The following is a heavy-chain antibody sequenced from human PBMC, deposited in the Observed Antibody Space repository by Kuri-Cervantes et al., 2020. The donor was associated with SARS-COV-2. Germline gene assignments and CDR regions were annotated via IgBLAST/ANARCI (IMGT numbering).Heavy chain of an antibody. CDR2: INPNSGGT. Sequence: ASVKVSCKASGYTFTRYYMHWVRQAPGQGLEWMGWINPNSGGTNYAQKFKGRVTMTRDTSISTAYMELSRLRSDDTAVYYCARDRTHYDFWSGHTFDPWGQGTLVTVSS. J-gene: IGHJ5*02. V-gene: IGHV1-2*02. CDR1: GYTFTRYY. CDR3: ARDRTHYDFWSGHTFDP. D-gene: IGHD3-3*01.